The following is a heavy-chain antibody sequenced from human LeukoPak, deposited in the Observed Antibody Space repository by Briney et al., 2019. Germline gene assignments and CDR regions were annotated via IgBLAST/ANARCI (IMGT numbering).Heavy chain of an antibody. D-gene: IGHD3-22*01. V-gene: IGHV4-59*06. CDR2: ISYSGTT. CDR3: ARSHHYENDGVSKFFQV. J-gene: IGHJ1*01. CDR1: GGSISSYY. Sequence: KPSETLSLTCTVSGGSISSYYWIWIRQPPGEGLEWIGYISYSGTTYYNPSLLRHVSISMDRAYTRFSLSLNSVTAADTAVYYCARSHHYENDGVSKFFQVCGQGTLVTVSS.